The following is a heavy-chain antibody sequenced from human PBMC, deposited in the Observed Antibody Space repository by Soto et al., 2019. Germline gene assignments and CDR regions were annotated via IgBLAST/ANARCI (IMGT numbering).Heavy chain of an antibody. CDR2: IFYTGST. J-gene: IGHJ4*02. V-gene: IGHV4-59*01. D-gene: IGHD3-3*01. CDR1: DGSINNYY. Sequence: QVQLQESGPGLVKPSETLSLTCTVSDGSINNYYWSWIRQPPGKGLEWIGYIFYTGSTEYNPSLKSRVSMSLDTSKNQFPLKLTAVTGADTAVYYCARQPWREAAYYFDFWGQGTLVSVSS. CDR3: ARQPWREAAYYFDF.